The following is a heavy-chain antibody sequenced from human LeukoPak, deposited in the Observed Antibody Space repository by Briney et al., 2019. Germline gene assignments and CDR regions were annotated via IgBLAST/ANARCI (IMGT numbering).Heavy chain of an antibody. CDR2: IYSSGSP. Sequence: PTETLSLTCTVPRGSISTYYWSCIRQPPGKGLEWIGYIYSSGSPNYNPSLKSRVTISVDTSKNQFSLKLSSVTAADTAVYYCARDMWKGGQAAFDYWGQGTLVTVSS. J-gene: IGHJ4*02. CDR3: ARDMWKGGQAAFDY. V-gene: IGHV4-59*01. D-gene: IGHD1-1*01. CDR1: RGSISTYY.